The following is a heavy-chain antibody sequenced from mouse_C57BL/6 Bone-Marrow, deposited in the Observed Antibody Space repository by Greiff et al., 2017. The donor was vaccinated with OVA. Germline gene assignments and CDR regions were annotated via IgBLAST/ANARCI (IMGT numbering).Heavy chain of an antibody. CDR1: GYSITSGYY. CDR3: ARVGLRRYFDY. Sequence: EVQLQESGPGLVKPSQSLSLTCSVPGYSITSGYYWNWIRQFPGNKLEWMGYISYDGSNNYNPSLKNRISITRDTSKNQFFLKLNSVTTEDTATYYCARVGLRRYFDYWGQGTTLTVSS. CDR2: ISYDGSN. V-gene: IGHV3-6*01. J-gene: IGHJ2*01. D-gene: IGHD2-2*01.